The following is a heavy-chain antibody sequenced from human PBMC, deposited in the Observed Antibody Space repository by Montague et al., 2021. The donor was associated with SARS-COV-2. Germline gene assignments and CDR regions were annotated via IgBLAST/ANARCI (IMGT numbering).Heavy chain of an antibody. CDR2: IKQDGSGT. CDR1: GLAISMYW. V-gene: IGHV3-7*01. CDR3: GFNSVAGAGDS. D-gene: IGHD6-13*01. Sequence: SLRLSCAASGLAISMYWMTWVRQAPGKGLEWVANIKQDGSGTYYADSVKGRFSISRDNTKNSLYLQLNSLRADDTAVYYCGFNSVAGAGDSLGQGTLVTVSS. J-gene: IGHJ4*02.